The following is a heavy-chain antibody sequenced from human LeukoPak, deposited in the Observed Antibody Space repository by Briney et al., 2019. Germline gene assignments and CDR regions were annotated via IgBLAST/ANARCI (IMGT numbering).Heavy chain of an antibody. Sequence: ASVKVSCKASGYTFSSYYMHWVRQAPGQGLDWMGVINPSGGSTTYAQKFQGRLTMTRDTSTSTVYMELSSLRSEDTAVYYCAGDRDHSGFYYFDYWGQGTLVTVSS. CDR3: AGDRDHSGFYYFDY. J-gene: IGHJ4*02. V-gene: IGHV1-46*01. D-gene: IGHD3-10*01. CDR2: INPSGGST. CDR1: GYTFSSYY.